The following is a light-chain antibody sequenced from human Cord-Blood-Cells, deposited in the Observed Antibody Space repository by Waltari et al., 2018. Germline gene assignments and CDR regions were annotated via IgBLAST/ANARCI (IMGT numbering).Light chain of an antibody. J-gene: IGLJ2*01. CDR1: SSDVVGFID. CDR2: DVS. Sequence: QSALTRPRSMPRSPGQSLTLSCTGNSSDVVGFIDVPRTQQHPGKTTKLRIYDVSKRPSGVPDRFSGSKSGNTASLTISGLQAEDEADYYCCSYAGSYTLNVVFGGGTKLTVL. CDR3: CSYAGSYTLNVV. V-gene: IGLV2-11*01.